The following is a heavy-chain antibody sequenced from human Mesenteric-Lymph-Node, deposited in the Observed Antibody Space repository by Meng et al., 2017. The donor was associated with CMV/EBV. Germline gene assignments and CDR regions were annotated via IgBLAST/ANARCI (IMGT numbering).Heavy chain of an antibody. J-gene: IGHJ4*02. Sequence: QITLKESGPTLVKPIQTLTLTCPFPGFPLSTRGVGVGWIRQPPGKALEWLALIYWDDDKRYSPSLKSRLTITKDTSKNQVVLTMTNMDPVDTATYYCAHSSGIAAAGPFYFDYWGQGTLVTVSS. CDR2: IYWDDDK. D-gene: IGHD6-13*01. V-gene: IGHV2-5*02. CDR1: GFPLSTRGVG. CDR3: AHSSGIAAAGPFYFDY.